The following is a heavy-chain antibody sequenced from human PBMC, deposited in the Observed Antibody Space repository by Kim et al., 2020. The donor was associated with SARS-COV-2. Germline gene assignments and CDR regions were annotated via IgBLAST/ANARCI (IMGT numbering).Heavy chain of an antibody. CDR3: ARERASGSYYGRYYFDD. D-gene: IGHD1-26*01. CDR1: GFTFSNYW. J-gene: IGHJ4*02. V-gene: IGHV3-7*01. Sequence: GGSLRLSCAASGFTFSNYWMSWVRQAPGKGLEWVANIKQDGSEKYYVDSVKGRFTISRDNAKNSLYLQMNSLRAEDTAVYYCARERASGSYYGRYYFDDWGQGTLVTVSS. CDR2: IKQDGSEK.